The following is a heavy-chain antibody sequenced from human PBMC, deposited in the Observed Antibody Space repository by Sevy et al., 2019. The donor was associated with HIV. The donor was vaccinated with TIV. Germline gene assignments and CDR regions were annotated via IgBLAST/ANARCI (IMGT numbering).Heavy chain of an antibody. CDR1: GFTFSTYW. CDR3: ATDLFSSSSADVFDI. J-gene: IGHJ3*02. Sequence: GGSLRLSCAASGFTFSTYWMNWFHQAPGKGLEWVANIKQDGSGKNYVEFLKGRFTISRDNARNSLFLELNSLKVEDTAVYYCATDLFSSSSADVFDIWGQGTMVTVSS. V-gene: IGHV3-7*01. CDR2: IKQDGSGK. D-gene: IGHD6-6*01.